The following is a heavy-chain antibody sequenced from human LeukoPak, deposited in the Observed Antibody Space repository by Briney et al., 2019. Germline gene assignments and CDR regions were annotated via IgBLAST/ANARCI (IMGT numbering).Heavy chain of an antibody. CDR1: GGSFSGYY. J-gene: IGHJ5*02. D-gene: IGHD2-15*01. Sequence: PSETLSLTCAVYGGSFSGYYWSWIRQPPGKGLEWIGEINHSGSTNYNPSLKSRVTISVDTSKNQFSLKLSSVTAADTAVYYCARVLGYCSGGSCYSSWFDPWGQGTLVTVSS. CDR2: INHSGST. CDR3: ARVLGYCSGGSCYSSWFDP. V-gene: IGHV4-34*01.